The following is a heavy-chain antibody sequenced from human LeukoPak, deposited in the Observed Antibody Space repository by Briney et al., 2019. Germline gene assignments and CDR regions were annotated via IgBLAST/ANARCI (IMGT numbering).Heavy chain of an antibody. CDR1: GVSFSGYY. CDR2: INHSGST. CDR3: ARRGFTMVRGARFDP. D-gene: IGHD3-10*01. J-gene: IGHJ5*02. V-gene: IGHV4-34*01. Sequence: QTSETLSLTCAVYGVSFSGYYWSWIRQPPGKGLEWIGEINHSGSTNYNPSLKSRVTISVDTSKNQFSLKLSSVTAADTAVYYCARRGFTMVRGARFDPWGQGTLVTVSS.